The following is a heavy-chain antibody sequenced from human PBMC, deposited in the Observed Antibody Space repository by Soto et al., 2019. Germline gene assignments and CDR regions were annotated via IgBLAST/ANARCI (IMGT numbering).Heavy chain of an antibody. CDR2: ISYDGSNK. CDR1: GFTFSSYG. J-gene: IGHJ5*02. D-gene: IGHD3-16*02. V-gene: IGHV3-30*03. Sequence: GGSLRLSCAASGFTFSSYGMHWVRQAPGKGLEWVAVISYDGSNKYYADSVKGRFTISRDNSKNTLYLQMNSLRAEDTAVYYRAVIHADNPFDPWVHGT. CDR3: AVIHADNPFDP.